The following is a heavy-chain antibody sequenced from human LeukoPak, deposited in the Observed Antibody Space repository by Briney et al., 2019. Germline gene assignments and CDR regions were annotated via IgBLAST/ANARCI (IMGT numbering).Heavy chain of an antibody. CDR1: GFTFTSSA. CDR2: IVVGSGNT. D-gene: IGHD6-13*01. V-gene: IGHV1-58*01. J-gene: IGHJ4*02. Sequence: SVTVSCTASGFTFTSSAVQWVRQARGQRLEWIGWIVVGSGNTNYAQKFQERVTITRDMSTSTAYMELSSLRSEDTAVYYCAAWGYSSSWHRPLDYWGQGTLVTVSS. CDR3: AAWGYSSSWHRPLDY.